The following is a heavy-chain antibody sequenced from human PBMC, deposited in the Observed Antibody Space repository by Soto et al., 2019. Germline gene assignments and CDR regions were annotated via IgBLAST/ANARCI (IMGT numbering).Heavy chain of an antibody. Sequence: ASVKVSCKASGYTFTSYDINWVRQATGQGLEWMGWMNPNSGNTGYAQKFQGWVTMTRDTSISTAYMELSRLRSDDTAVYYCARGPRYFDWLLHFDYWGQGTLVTVSS. J-gene: IGHJ4*02. V-gene: IGHV1-8*01. CDR3: ARGPRYFDWLLHFDY. CDR1: GYTFTSYD. D-gene: IGHD3-9*01. CDR2: MNPNSGNT.